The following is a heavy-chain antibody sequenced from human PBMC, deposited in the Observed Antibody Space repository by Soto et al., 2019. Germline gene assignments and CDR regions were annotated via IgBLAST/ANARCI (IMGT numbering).Heavy chain of an antibody. CDR2: ISTSGGST. CDR1: GFSFGNYA. V-gene: IGHV3-23*01. Sequence: GGSLRLSCAASGFSFGNYAMNWVRQAPGKGLEWVSGISTSGGSTYYTDSVKGRFTISRDNSKNTLYLQMNSLRAEDTALYYCAKVISAHTELSPPDCWGQGTLVTVSS. D-gene: IGHD2-15*01. J-gene: IGHJ4*02. CDR3: AKVISAHTELSPPDC.